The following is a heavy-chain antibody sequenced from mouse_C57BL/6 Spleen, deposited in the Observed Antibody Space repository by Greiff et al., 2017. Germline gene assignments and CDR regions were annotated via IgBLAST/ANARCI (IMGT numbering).Heavy chain of an antibody. CDR1: GYTFTDYY. CDR3: ARWYGDY. CDR2: INPNNGGT. J-gene: IGHJ2*01. D-gene: IGHD2-10*02. V-gene: IGHV1-26*01. Sequence: VQLQQSGPELVKPGASVKISCKASGYTFTDYYMNWVKQSHGKSLEWIGDINPNNGGTSYNQKFKGKATLTVDKSSSTAYMELRSLTSEDSAVYYCARWYGDYWGQGTTLTVSS.